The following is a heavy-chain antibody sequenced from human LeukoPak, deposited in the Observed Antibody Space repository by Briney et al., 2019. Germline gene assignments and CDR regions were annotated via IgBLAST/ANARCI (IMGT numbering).Heavy chain of an antibody. J-gene: IGHJ4*02. CDR3: ARGLSGITHKIQLWFNGDF. V-gene: IGHV1-46*01. Sequence: GASVKVSCKASGDTFTGYYIHWVRQAPGQGLEWMGIINPSGGSTSYAQKFQGRVTMTRDTSTSTVYMELSSLRSEDTAVYYCARGLSGITHKIQLWFNGDFWGQGTLVTVSS. CDR1: GDTFTGYY. CDR2: INPSGGST. D-gene: IGHD5-18*01.